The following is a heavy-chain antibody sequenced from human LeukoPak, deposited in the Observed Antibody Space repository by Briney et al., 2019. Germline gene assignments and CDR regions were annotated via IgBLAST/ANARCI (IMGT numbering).Heavy chain of an antibody. CDR3: ARAVGGPAGATHYYYYSMDV. CDR2: IYTSGST. V-gene: IGHV4-4*07. Sequence: SETLSLTCTVSGGSISSYYWSWIRPPAGKGLEWIGRIYTSGSTNYNPSLKSRVTMSIETSKNQFSLKLTSVTAADTPVYYCARAVGGPAGATHYYYYSMDVWGKGTTVTVSS. J-gene: IGHJ6*03. D-gene: IGHD1-26*01. CDR1: GGSISSYY.